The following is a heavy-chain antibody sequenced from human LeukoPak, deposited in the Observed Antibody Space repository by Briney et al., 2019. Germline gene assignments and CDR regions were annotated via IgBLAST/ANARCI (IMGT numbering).Heavy chain of an antibody. CDR2: VSGGSSYI. D-gene: IGHD6-13*01. CDR3: ARASDNTAALFD. CDR1: GFTFSSYS. J-gene: IGHJ4*02. V-gene: IGHV3-21*01. Sequence: PGGSLRLSCAASGFTFSSYSMNWVRQAPGKGLEWVSSVSGGSSYIFYADSVEGRFTISRDNAKNSLYLHMNSLRAEDTAVYYCARASDNTAALFDWGQGTVVTVSS.